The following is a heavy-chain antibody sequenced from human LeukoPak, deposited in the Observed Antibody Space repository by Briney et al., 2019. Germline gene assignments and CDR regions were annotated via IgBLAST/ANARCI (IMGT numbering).Heavy chain of an antibody. D-gene: IGHD2-15*01. CDR2: ITGDGTTT. J-gene: IGHJ4*02. Sequence: PGGSLRLSCEASGLTFSSYGMSWVRQAPGKGLQWVSAITGDGTTTYSADSVKGRFTISRDNSKNMLYLQMSSLRAEDTAVYCCAKMQGYCDYWGQGTLLPLSS. CDR1: GLTFSSYG. V-gene: IGHV3-23*01. CDR3: AKMQGYCDY.